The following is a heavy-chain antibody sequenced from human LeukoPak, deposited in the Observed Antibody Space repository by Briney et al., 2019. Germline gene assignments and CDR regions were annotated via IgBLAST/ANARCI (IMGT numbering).Heavy chain of an antibody. J-gene: IGHJ4*02. D-gene: IGHD2-21*02. Sequence: PGGSLRLSCAASGFTFSSYEMNWVRQAPGKGLEWVSYISSSGRTTFYADSVKGRFTISRDNAKNSPYLQMNSLRAEDTAVYYCARDRAYCGRDCFSSYFDYWGQGTPVTVSS. CDR2: ISSSGRTT. CDR1: GFTFSSYE. V-gene: IGHV3-48*03. CDR3: ARDRAYCGRDCFSSYFDY.